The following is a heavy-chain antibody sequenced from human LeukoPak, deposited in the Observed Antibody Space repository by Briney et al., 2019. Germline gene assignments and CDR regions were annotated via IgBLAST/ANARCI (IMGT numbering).Heavy chain of an antibody. CDR3: AKHLLGANWFDP. Sequence: QSGGSLRLSCAASGFTFSSYGKHWVRQAPGKGLEWVAVISYDGSNKYYADSVKGRFTIPRDNSKNTLYLQMNSLRAEDTAVYYCAKHLLGANWFDPWGQGTLVTVSS. V-gene: IGHV3-30*18. J-gene: IGHJ5*02. CDR2: ISYDGSNK. CDR1: GFTFSSYG. D-gene: IGHD1-26*01.